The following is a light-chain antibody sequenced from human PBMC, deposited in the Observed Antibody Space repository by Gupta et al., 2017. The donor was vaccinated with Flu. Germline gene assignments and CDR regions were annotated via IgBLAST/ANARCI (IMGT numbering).Light chain of an antibody. CDR2: LGS. V-gene: IGKV2-30*01. J-gene: IGKJ1*01. Sequence: DVVITQSTLSLPVTLGQTASISCRSSHSLVYSDGNTVLHSFQQRPGKAPMRLLYLGSVREFRVLDRFSGRGSGTEFTLKISRVEAEDVGIYSCRQVSHWPWAFGPGTKVEI. CDR3: RQVSHWPWA. CDR1: HSLVYSDGNTV.